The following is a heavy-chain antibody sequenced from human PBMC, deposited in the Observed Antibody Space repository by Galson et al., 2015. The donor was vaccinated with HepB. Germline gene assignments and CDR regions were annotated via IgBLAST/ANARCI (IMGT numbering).Heavy chain of an antibody. CDR3: TTTSNYGDYPSVGWYFDL. CDR1: GFTFSGSA. Sequence: SLRLSCAASGFTFSGSAMHWVRQASGKGLEWVGRIRSKANSYATAYAASVKGRFTISRDDSKNTAYLQMNSLKTEDTAVYYCTTTSNYGDYPSVGWYFDLWGRGTLVTVSS. V-gene: IGHV3-73*01. J-gene: IGHJ2*01. CDR2: IRSKANSYAT. D-gene: IGHD4-17*01.